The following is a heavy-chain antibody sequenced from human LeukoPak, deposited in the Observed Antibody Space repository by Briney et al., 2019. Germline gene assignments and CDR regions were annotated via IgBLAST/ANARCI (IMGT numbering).Heavy chain of an antibody. CDR1: GFTFSSYA. CDR2: ISNNGGTT. J-gene: IGHJ4*02. D-gene: IGHD3-10*01. Sequence: GGSLRLSCAASGFTFSSYAMHWVRQAPGKGLEYVSAISNNGGTTYYANSVKGRFTISRDNSKNTLYLQMGSLRAEDMAVYYCARANGSGSYYDYWGQGTLVTVSS. CDR3: ARANGSGSYYDY. V-gene: IGHV3-64*01.